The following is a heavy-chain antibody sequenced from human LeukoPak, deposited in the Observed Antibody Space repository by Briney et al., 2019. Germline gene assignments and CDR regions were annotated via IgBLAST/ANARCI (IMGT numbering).Heavy chain of an antibody. CDR2: ISAYNGNT. D-gene: IGHD3-9*01. J-gene: IGHJ4*02. CDR3: ARDQGTWYDIPLTYSGY. CDR1: NYTFTSYG. Sequence: ASVKVSCKASNYTFTSYGISWVRQAPGQGLEWMGWISAYNGNTNYAQKLQGRVTMTTDTSTSTAYMELRSLRSDDTAVYYRARDQGTWYDIPLTYSGYWGQGTLVTVSS. V-gene: IGHV1-18*01.